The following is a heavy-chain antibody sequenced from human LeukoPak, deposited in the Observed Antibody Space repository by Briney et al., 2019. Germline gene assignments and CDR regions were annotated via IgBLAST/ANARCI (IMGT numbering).Heavy chain of an antibody. Sequence: GESLKISCKGSGYSFTSYWIGWVRQMPGKGLEWMGIIYPGDSDTRYSPSFQGQVTISADKSISTAFLQWSSLKASDTAMYYCARQPFYCSGGSCYDFDYWGQGTLVTVSS. D-gene: IGHD2-15*01. J-gene: IGHJ4*02. V-gene: IGHV5-51*01. CDR1: GYSFTSYW. CDR3: ARQPFYCSGGSCYDFDY. CDR2: IYPGDSDT.